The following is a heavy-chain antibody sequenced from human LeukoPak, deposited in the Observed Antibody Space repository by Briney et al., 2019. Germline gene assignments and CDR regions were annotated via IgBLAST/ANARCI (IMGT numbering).Heavy chain of an antibody. Sequence: TGGSLRLSCAASGFTFSSYWMSWVRQAPGKGLEWVANIKQDGSEKYYVDSVKGRFTISRDNAKNSLYLQMNSLRAEDTAVYYCARDYGDYVSYFDYWGQGTLVTVSS. V-gene: IGHV3-7*01. CDR1: GFTFSSYW. CDR2: IKQDGSEK. CDR3: ARDYGDYVSYFDY. J-gene: IGHJ4*02. D-gene: IGHD4-17*01.